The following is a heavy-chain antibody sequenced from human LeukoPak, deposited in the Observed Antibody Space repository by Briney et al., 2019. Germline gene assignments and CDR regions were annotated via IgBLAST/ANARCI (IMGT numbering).Heavy chain of an antibody. CDR1: GYTFTSYA. CDR3: ARGGTNGWYLGDY. V-gene: IGHV7-4-1*02. J-gene: IGHJ4*02. CDR2: INTNTGNP. D-gene: IGHD6-19*01. Sequence: ASVKVSCKASGYTFTSYAMNWVRQAPGQGLEWMGWINTNTGNPTYAQGFTGRFVFSLDTSVSTAYLQISSLKVEDTAVYSCARGGTNGWYLGDYWGQGTLVTVSS.